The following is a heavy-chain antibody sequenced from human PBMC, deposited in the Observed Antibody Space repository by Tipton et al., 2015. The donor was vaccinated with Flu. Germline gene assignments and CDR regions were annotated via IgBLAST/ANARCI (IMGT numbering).Heavy chain of an antibody. CDR2: IHRSGST. CDR3: ARDQGFGGGLTYDYYAMDV. D-gene: IGHD3-10*01. CDR1: GDSISGDYY. J-gene: IGHJ6*02. Sequence: TLSLTCTISGDSISGDYYWGWIRQPPGKGLEWIATIHRSGSTKYSPSLKGRVTISVDTSMNQFSLKLSSVTAADTAVYYCARDQGFGGGLTYDYYAMDVWGQGATVTVSS. V-gene: IGHV4-38-2*02.